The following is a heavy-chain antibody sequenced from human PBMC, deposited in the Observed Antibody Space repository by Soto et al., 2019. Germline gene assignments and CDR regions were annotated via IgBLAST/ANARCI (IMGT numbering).Heavy chain of an antibody. D-gene: IGHD3-10*01. CDR2: IYYSGST. J-gene: IGHJ6*02. CDR3: ARDWSGDV. Sequence: QVQLQESGPGLVKPSQTLSLTCTVSGGSISSGGYYWSWIRQHPGKGLEWIGYIYYSGSTYYNPYXXGXVXXSVDTSKNQFSLKLSSVTAADTAVYYCARDWSGDVWGQGTTVTVSS. CDR1: GGSISSGGYY. V-gene: IGHV4-31*01.